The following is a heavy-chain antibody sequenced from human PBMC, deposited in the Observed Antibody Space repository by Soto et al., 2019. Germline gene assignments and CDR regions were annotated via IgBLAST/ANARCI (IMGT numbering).Heavy chain of an antibody. CDR2: IYSGGST. CDR3: ARELPVALTTVTTGYAFDI. V-gene: IGHV3-66*01. CDR1: GFTVSSNY. J-gene: IGHJ3*02. Sequence: EVQLVESGGGLVQPGGSLRLSCAASGFTVSSNYMSWVRQAPGKVLEWVSVIYSGGSTYYADSVKGRFTISRDNSKNTLHLQMNSLRAEDTAVYDCARELPVALTTVTTGYAFDIWGQGTMVTVSS. D-gene: IGHD4-17*01.